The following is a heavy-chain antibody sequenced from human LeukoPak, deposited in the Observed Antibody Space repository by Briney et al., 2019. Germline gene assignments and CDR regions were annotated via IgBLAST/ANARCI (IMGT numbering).Heavy chain of an antibody. Sequence: GASVTVSCKASGYTFTSYGISWVRQAPGQGLEWMGWISAYNGNTNYAQKPQGRVTMTTDTSTSTAYMELRSLRSDDTAVYYCAREGSTSRDYYYYMDVWGKGTTVTVSS. CDR2: ISAYNGNT. V-gene: IGHV1-18*01. D-gene: IGHD2-2*01. CDR3: AREGSTSRDYYYYMDV. CDR1: GYTFTSYG. J-gene: IGHJ6*03.